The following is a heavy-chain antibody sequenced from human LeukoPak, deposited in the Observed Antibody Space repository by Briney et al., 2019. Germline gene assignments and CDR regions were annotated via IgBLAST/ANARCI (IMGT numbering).Heavy chain of an antibody. CDR1: GYTFTGYY. Sequence: ASVKVSCKASGYTFTGYYMHWVRQAPGQGLEWMGWIYPNSGGTNYAQKFQGRVTVTRDTSISTAYMELGRLRSDDTAVYYCAREAYDSGSFRTDYYYMDVWGKGTTVTISS. CDR3: AREAYDSGSFRTDYYYMDV. D-gene: IGHD3-10*01. V-gene: IGHV1-2*02. CDR2: IYPNSGGT. J-gene: IGHJ6*03.